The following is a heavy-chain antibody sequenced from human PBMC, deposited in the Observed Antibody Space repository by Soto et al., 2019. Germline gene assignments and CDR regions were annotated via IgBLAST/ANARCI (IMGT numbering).Heavy chain of an antibody. CDR2: ISNNGAHT. V-gene: IGHV3-64*01. D-gene: IGHD6-13*01. J-gene: IGHJ6*03. Sequence: EAQLVESGGGLVQPGGSLRLSCAASGFTFSNYEMHWVRQAPGKGLEYVSGISNNGAHTDYAKSVKGRFTISRDNSENTLYLQMGSLTAEDMALYYCARRGYGSRWPNVYRDVWCKGTTVTVSS. CDR1: GFTFSNYE. CDR3: ARRGYGSRWPNVYRDV.